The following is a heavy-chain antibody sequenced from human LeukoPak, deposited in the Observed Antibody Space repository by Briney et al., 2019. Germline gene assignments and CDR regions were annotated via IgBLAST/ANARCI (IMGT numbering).Heavy chain of an antibody. V-gene: IGHV3-21*01. Sequence: PGGSLRLSCAASGFTFSSYSMTWVRQAPGKGLEWASSISSSSRYIYYADSVKGRFTISRDNAKNSLFLQMDSLRAEDTAVYYCARGRGGYNWNYWGQGTLVTVSS. J-gene: IGHJ4*02. CDR2: ISSSSRYI. CDR1: GFTFSSYS. D-gene: IGHD5-24*01. CDR3: ARGRGGYNWNY.